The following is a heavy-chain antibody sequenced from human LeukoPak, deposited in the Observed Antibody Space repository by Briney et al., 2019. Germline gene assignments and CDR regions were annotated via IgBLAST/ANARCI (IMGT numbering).Heavy chain of an antibody. V-gene: IGHV3-7*03. CDR1: GFTFRSFW. Sequence: GGSLSFSCEAFGFTFRSFWMSWVRQAQGKGLEWVANIKEDGSEKYYVDSVKGRFTISRDSAKNSLYLQMNSLRVEDTAVYYCARDHNYGSDYWGQGTLVTVSS. D-gene: IGHD5-18*01. CDR2: IKEDGSEK. CDR3: ARDHNYGSDY. J-gene: IGHJ4*02.